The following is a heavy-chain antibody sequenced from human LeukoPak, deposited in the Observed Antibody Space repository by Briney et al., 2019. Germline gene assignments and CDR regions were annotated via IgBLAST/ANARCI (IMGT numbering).Heavy chain of an antibody. D-gene: IGHD5-24*01. Sequence: GGSLRLSCAASGFTFSSYAMHWVRQAPGKGLEWVAVISYDGSSKYYADSVKGRFTISRDNSKNTLYLQMNSLRAEDTAVYYCARDGSRGDGYNLSYYYYYGMDVWGQGTTVTVSS. CDR1: GFTFSSYA. V-gene: IGHV3-30-3*01. J-gene: IGHJ6*02. CDR2: ISYDGSSK. CDR3: ARDGSRGDGYNLSYYYYYGMDV.